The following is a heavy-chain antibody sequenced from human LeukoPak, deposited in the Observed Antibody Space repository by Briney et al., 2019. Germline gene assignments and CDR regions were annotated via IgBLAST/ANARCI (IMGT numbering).Heavy chain of an antibody. V-gene: IGHV1-18*01. CDR3: GRATLLDYGPIEY. CDR2: ISGYNGDT. J-gene: IGHJ4*02. Sequence: ASVRVSCKTSGYTLTNFAVSWVRQAPGQGLEWMGWISGYNGDTNYAQNLQDRVTMTTDTSTNTAYMELRSLRYDDTATYYCGRATLLDYGPIEYWGQGTLVTVSS. D-gene: IGHD3-16*01. CDR1: GYTLTNFA.